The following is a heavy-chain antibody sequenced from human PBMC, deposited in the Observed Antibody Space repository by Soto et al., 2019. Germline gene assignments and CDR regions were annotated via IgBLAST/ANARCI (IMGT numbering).Heavy chain of an antibody. J-gene: IGHJ4*02. V-gene: IGHV1-2*02. Sequence: EKASCKAPRSPFTNYYVHWVRQSHREGFEWMGLINTSCGVTMFPQKFQGRVIMTKDTSISTVYMELSRLTSDDTAVYYCARAGLTTLELATIYWGQGTQVTVSS. D-gene: IGHD5-12*01. CDR1: RSPFTNYY. CDR3: ARAGLTTLELATIY. CDR2: INTSCGVT.